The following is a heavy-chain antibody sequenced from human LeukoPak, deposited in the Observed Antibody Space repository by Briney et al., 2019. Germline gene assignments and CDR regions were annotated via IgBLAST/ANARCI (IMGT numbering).Heavy chain of an antibody. J-gene: IGHJ4*02. CDR3: AKGLAVAGQPPRLGNFDY. V-gene: IGHV3-23*01. CDR1: GFTFSSYA. D-gene: IGHD6-19*01. Sequence: PGGSPRLSCAASGFTFSSYAMSWVRQAPGKGLEWVSAISGSGGSTYYADSVKGRFTISRDNSKNTLYLQMNSLRAEDTAVYYCAKGLAVAGQPPRLGNFDYWGQGTLVTVSS. CDR2: ISGSGGST.